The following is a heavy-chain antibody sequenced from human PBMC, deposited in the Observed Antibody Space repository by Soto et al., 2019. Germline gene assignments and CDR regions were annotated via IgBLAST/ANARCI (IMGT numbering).Heavy chain of an antibody. D-gene: IGHD3-22*01. CDR3: ARAFLSAEYYYDSSGYYYSDAFDI. CDR1: GFTFSSYG. V-gene: IGHV3-30*03. CDR2: ISYDGSNK. Sequence: GGSLRLSCAASGFTFSSYGMHWVRQAPGKGLEWVAVISYDGSNKYYADSVKGRFTISRDNSKNTLYLQMNSLRAEDTAVYYCARAFLSAEYYYDSSGYYYSDAFDIWGQGTMVTVSS. J-gene: IGHJ3*02.